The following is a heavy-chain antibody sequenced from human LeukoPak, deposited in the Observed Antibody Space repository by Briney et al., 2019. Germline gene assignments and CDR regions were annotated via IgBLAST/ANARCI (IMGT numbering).Heavy chain of an antibody. CDR1: GFTFTNYD. D-gene: IGHD6-19*01. CDR3: ATSSGWSYYYFDY. CDR2: MNPNSGNT. Sequence: ASVKVSCKASGFTFTNYDINWVRQASGQGLEWMGWMNPNSGNTGYTQKFQGRVAMTRDNSITTAYMELSSLRSEDTAVYYCATSSGWSYYYFDYWGQGTLVTVSS. J-gene: IGHJ4*02. V-gene: IGHV1-8*01.